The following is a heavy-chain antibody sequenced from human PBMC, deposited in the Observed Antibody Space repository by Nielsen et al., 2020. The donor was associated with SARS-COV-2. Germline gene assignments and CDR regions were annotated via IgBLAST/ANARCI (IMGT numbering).Heavy chain of an antibody. Sequence: WIRQPPGKGLEWVANIKQDGSEKYYVDSVKGRFTISRDNAKNSLYLQMNSLRAEDTAVYYCAREGVVVAAIVYYYYYMDVWGKGTTVTVS. CDR2: IKQDGSEK. CDR3: AREGVVVAAIVYYYYYMDV. J-gene: IGHJ6*03. V-gene: IGHV3-7*01. D-gene: IGHD2-15*01.